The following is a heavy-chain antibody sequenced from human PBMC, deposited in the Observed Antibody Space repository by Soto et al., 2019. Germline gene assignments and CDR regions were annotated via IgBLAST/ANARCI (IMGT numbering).Heavy chain of an antibody. J-gene: IGHJ6*02. CDR2: IKQDGSGK. Sequence: LRLSCAASGFTFSSYWMSWVRQAPGKVLEWLANIKQDGSGKYYVDSVKGRFTISRDNAKNSLYLQMNSLRAEDTAVYYCARDKRTAAGYPGHQYGYYYGMDVWGQGTTVTVSS. CDR1: GFTFSSYW. D-gene: IGHD6-13*01. V-gene: IGHV3-7*01. CDR3: ARDKRTAAGYPGHQYGYYYGMDV.